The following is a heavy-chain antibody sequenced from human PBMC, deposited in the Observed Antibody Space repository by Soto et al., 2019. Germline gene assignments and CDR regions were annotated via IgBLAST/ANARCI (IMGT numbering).Heavy chain of an antibody. CDR1: GYTFTGYY. V-gene: IGHV1-2*04. CDR2: INPNSGGT. Sequence: QEQLVQSGAEVKKPGASVKVSCKASGYTFTGYYMHWVRQAPGQGLEWMGWINPNSGGTNYAQKFQGWVTMTRDTSISTAYMELRRLRPDDTAVYYCARDRGSSWNICYYYGMDVWGKGTTVTVTS. J-gene: IGHJ6*04. CDR3: ARDRGSSWNICYYYGMDV. D-gene: IGHD6-13*01.